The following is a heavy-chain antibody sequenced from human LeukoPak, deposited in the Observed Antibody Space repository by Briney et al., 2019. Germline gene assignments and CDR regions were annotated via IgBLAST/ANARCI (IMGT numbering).Heavy chain of an antibody. J-gene: IGHJ4*02. V-gene: IGHV3-48*04. CDR2: ISSSSSTI. CDR1: EFTFSSYS. Sequence: GGSLRLSCAASEFTFSSYSMNWVRQAPGKGLEWVSFISSSSSTIQYTDSVEGRFTVSRDNAKNSLYLQMNSLRAEDTAVYYCVELLWNYWGQGTLVTVSS. CDR3: VELLWNY. D-gene: IGHD3-10*01.